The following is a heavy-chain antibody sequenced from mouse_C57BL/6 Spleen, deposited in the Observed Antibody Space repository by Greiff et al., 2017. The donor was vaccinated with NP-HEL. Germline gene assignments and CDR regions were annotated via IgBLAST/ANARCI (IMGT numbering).Heavy chain of an antibody. CDR2: IYPSDSET. CDR3: AREDSNPFYAMDY. CDR1: GYTFTSYW. D-gene: IGHD2-5*01. Sequence: VQLQQSGAELVRPGSSVKLSCKASGYTFTSYWMDWVKQRPGQGLEWIGNIYPSDSETHYNQKFKDKATLTVDKSSSTAYMQLSSLTSEDSAVYYCAREDSNPFYAMDYWGQGTSVTVSS. J-gene: IGHJ4*01. V-gene: IGHV1-61*01.